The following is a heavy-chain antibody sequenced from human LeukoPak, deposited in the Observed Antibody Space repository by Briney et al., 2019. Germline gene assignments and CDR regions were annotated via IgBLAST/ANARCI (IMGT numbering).Heavy chain of an antibody. CDR2: INPNSGGT. CDR1: GYTFTGYY. V-gene: IGHV1-2*02. CDR3: ARDGLTIFGVVIDDYHYYMDV. Sequence: ASVKVSCKASGYTFTGYYMHWVRQAPGQGLEWMGWINPNSGGTNYAQKFQGRVTMTRDTSISTAYMELSRLRSDDTAVYYCARDGLTIFGVVIDDYHYYMDVWGKGTTVTVSS. J-gene: IGHJ6*03. D-gene: IGHD3-3*01.